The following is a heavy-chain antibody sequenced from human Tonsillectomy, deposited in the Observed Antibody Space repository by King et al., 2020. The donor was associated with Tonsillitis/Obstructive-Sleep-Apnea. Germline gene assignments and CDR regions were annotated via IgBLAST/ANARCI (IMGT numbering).Heavy chain of an antibody. CDR1: GFTFDGFG. D-gene: IGHD4-17*01. V-gene: IGHV3-20*04. CDR2: CNWNGDST. J-gene: IGHJ4*02. Sequence: VQLVESGGGVVWPGGSLRLSCAASGFTFDGFGLSWVRQSPGKGLEWVSGCNWNGDSTHYADSVKGRFAIFRDNAKKSLYLQMSSLRAEDTAFYYCAKNYGDPEYWGQGTLVTVSS. CDR3: AKNYGDPEY.